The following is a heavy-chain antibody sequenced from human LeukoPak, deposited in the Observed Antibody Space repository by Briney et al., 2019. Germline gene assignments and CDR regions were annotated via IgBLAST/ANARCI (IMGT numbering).Heavy chain of an antibody. Sequence: SVKVSCKASGGTFSSYAISWVRQPPGPGHDWMGGIIPIFGTANYAQKFQGRVTITTDESTSTAYMELSSRRCEDTAVYYCARDNYAGANWFDLWGQGTRVSVSS. V-gene: IGHV1-69*05. CDR1: GGTFSSYA. CDR2: IIPIFGTA. J-gene: IGHJ5*02. D-gene: IGHD1-7*01. CDR3: ARDNYAGANWFDL.